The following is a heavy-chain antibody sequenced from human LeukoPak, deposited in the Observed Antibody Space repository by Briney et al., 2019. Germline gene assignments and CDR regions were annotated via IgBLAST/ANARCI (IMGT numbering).Heavy chain of an antibody. V-gene: IGHV4-34*01. CDR3: GRGGDSGSFAATSRCWFDP. J-gene: IGHJ5*01. CDR2: IYYNGNT. Sequence: SETLSLTCAVYGGSFSGYYWSWIRQPPGKGLEWIGSIYYNGNTYYNPSLKSRVTISVDTSKNQFSLKLTSATAADTAVYYFGRGGDSGSFAATSRCWFDPWGRGNLVTVSS. CDR1: GGSFSGYY. D-gene: IGHD1-26*01.